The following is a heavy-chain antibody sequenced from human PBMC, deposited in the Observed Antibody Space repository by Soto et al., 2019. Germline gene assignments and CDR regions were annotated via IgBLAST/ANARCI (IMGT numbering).Heavy chain of an antibody. V-gene: IGHV4-39*01. CDR1: GGSISSSSYY. Sequence: KTSETLSLTCTVSGGSISSSSYYWGWIRQPPGKGLEWIGSIYYSGSTYYNPSLKSRVTISVDTSKNQFSLKLSSVTAADTAVYYCARRRDGSQVWFDPWGQGTLVTVSS. CDR3: ARRRDGSQVWFDP. J-gene: IGHJ5*02. CDR2: IYYSGST. D-gene: IGHD5-12*01.